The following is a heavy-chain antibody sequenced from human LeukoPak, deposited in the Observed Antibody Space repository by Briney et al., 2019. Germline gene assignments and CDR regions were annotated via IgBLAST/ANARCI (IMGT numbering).Heavy chain of an antibody. D-gene: IGHD3-10*01. V-gene: IGHV3-74*03. CDR3: ARDKKSGESSEIDY. Sequence: QPGGSLRFSCAASGFTFSNYWVHWVRQAPGKGLVGFSRFNRDGSTTKYADSVKGRFTVSRDNAKNTLNLQMNSLRAEDTAVYYCARDKKSGESSEIDYWGQGTLVTVSS. CDR1: GFTFSNYW. J-gene: IGHJ4*02. CDR2: FNRDGSTT.